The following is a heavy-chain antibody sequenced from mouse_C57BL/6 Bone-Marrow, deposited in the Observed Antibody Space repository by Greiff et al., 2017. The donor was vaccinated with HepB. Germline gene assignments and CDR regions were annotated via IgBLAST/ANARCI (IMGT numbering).Heavy chain of an antibody. V-gene: IGHV5-4*01. CDR3: ARDQLLYAMDY. Sequence: DVKLVESGGGLVKPGGSLKLSCAASGFTFSSYAMSWVRQTPEKRPEWVATISDGGSYTYYPDNVKGRFTISRDNAKNNLYLQMSHLKSEDTAMYYCARDQLLYAMDYWGQGTSVTVSS. CDR2: ISDGGSYT. J-gene: IGHJ4*01. CDR1: GFTFSSYA.